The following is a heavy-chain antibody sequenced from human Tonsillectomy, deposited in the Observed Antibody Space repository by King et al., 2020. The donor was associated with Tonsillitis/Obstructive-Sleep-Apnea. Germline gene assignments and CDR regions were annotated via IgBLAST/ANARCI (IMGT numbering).Heavy chain of an antibody. CDR2: ISGSGGST. CDR3: AKDLDSRGYPYYYYGMDV. V-gene: IGHV3-23*04. J-gene: IGHJ6*02. Sequence: VQLVESGGGLVQPGGSLRLSCAASGFTFSSCAMNWVRQAPGKGLEWVSAISGSGGSTYYADSVKGRFTISRDNSKKTLFLQVNSLRAEDTAVYYCAKDLDSRGYPYYYYGMDVWGQGTTVTVSS. D-gene: IGHD3-22*01. CDR1: GFTFSSCA.